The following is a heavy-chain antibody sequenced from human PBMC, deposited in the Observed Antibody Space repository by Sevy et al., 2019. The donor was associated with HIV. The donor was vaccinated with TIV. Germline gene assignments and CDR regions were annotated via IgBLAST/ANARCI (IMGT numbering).Heavy chain of an antibody. D-gene: IGHD1-26*01. CDR1: GGSISSYY. Sequence: SETLSLTCTVSGGSISSYYWSWILQPAGKVLEWIGRIYTSGSTNYNPSLKSRVTMSVDTSKNQFSLKLSSVTAADTAEYYCARDWVGATDLNYYYYGMDVWGQGTTVTVSS. CDR3: ARDWVGATDLNYYYYGMDV. CDR2: IYTSGST. J-gene: IGHJ6*02. V-gene: IGHV4-4*07.